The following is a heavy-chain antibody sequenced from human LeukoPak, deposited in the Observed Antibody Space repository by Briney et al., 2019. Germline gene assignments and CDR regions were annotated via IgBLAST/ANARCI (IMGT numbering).Heavy chain of an antibody. CDR2: TYYRSKWYN. D-gene: IGHD4-23*01. J-gene: IGHJ4*02. CDR3: ARDGLRWDLSYFDY. Sequence: SQTLSLTSAISVDSVSSNIASSNWIKHSPSTGLESLVRTYYRSKWYNDYAVSVKSRITINPDTSKNQFSLQLNSVTPEDTAVYYCARDGLRWDLSYFDYWGQGTLVTVSS. V-gene: IGHV6-1*01. CDR1: VDSVSSNIAS.